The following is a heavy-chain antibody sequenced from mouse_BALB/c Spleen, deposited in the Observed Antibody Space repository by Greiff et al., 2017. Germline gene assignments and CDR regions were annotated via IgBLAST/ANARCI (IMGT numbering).Heavy chain of an antibody. CDR1: GYTFTDYN. V-gene: IGHV1-18*01. J-gene: IGHJ1*01. Sequence: VQLQQSGPELVKPGASVKIPCKASGYTFTDYNMDWVKQSHGKSLEWIGDINPNNGGTIYNQKFKGKATLTVDKSSSTAYMELRSLTSEDTAVYYCARYYYGNYGGYFDVWGAGTTVTVSS. CDR2: INPNNGGT. CDR3: ARYYYGNYGGYFDV. D-gene: IGHD2-1*01.